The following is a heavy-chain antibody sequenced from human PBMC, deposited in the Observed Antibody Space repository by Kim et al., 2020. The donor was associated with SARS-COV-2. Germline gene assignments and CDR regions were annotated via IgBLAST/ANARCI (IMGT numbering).Heavy chain of an antibody. D-gene: IGHD6-13*01. CDR1: GYTFTGYY. Sequence: ASVKVSCKASGYTFTGYYMHWVRQAPGQGLEWMGWINPNSGGTNYAQKFQGRVTMTRDTSISTAYMELSRLRSDDTAVYYCARDRRVAAAGTSVYPWFDPWGQGTLVTVSS. CDR3: ARDRRVAAAGTSVYPWFDP. J-gene: IGHJ5*02. V-gene: IGHV1-2*02. CDR2: INPNSGGT.